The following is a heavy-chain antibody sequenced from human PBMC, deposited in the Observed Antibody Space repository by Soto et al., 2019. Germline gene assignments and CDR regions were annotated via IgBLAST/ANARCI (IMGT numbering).Heavy chain of an antibody. CDR3: ARYRPFFASDSRLGGPLIPYYFDH. Sequence: EVQLVESGGTLVQPGGSLRLSCAASGFTFSSYTMNWVRQAPGKGLEWISYISSSSRTINYADSVRGRFTVSRDNAKDTLFLHMTSLRPEDTGLYFLARYRPFFASDSRLGGPLIPYYFDHFGQGTLVTVSS. J-gene: IGHJ4*02. CDR1: GFTFSSYT. V-gene: IGHV3-48*03. D-gene: IGHD3-3*02. CDR2: ISSSSRTI.